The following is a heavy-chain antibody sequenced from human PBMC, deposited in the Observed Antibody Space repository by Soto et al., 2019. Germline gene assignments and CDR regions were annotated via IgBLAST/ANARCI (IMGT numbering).Heavy chain of an antibody. D-gene: IGHD6-19*01. J-gene: IGHJ4*02. CDR2: ILYSGSI. Sequence: QLQLQESGPGLVKPSETLSLTCTVSGGSITRNNHYWGWIRQSPGKVLEWIGSILYSGSINYNPCLKSRVTISVETSKNQFSLKMRSVTAADTAGYYCARLGSSGWYQGSYFAYWGQGTLVTVSS. CDR1: GGSITRNNHY. V-gene: IGHV4-39*01. CDR3: ARLGSSGWYQGSYFAY.